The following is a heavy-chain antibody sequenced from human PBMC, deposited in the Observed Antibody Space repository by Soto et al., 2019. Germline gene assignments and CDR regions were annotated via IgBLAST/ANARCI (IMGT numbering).Heavy chain of an antibody. D-gene: IGHD2-15*01. J-gene: IGHJ3*01. CDR1: GGSGSSY. Sequence: SETLSLTCTVSGGSGSSYWAWIRQPPGKGLEYIGSIHDSGSTYYSPSLKSRVNLSADMSKNQLSLRLRSVTAADTAVYYCARQGSCSGDNCFSFLYSFDVRAQGTLVTVSS. V-gene: IGHV4-39*01. CDR2: IHDSGST. CDR3: ARQGSCSGDNCFSFLYSFDV.